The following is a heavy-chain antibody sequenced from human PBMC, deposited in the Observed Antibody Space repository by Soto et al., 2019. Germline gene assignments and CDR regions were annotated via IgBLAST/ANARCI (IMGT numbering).Heavy chain of an antibody. CDR2: IYNNETF. D-gene: IGHD6-19*01. CDR3: ARVPLRYSSSHNFDS. J-gene: IGHJ4*02. Sequence: SETLSLTCSVSGASVSSGSFYWSWIRQPPGKGLEWIGFIYNNETFNYSPSLKSRVTLSVDTSKHQFSLKLSSVTAADTAVYYCARVPLRYSSSHNFDSWGQGALVTVSS. V-gene: IGHV4-61*01. CDR1: GASVSSGSFY.